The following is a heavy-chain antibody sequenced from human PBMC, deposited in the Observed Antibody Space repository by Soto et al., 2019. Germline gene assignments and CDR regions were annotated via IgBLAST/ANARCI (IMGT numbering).Heavy chain of an antibody. CDR1: GGSFSGYY. D-gene: IGHD3-10*01. V-gene: IGHV4-34*01. CDR3: ARDGPVGVTMVRGARAKMTR. J-gene: IGHJ4*02. Sequence: SETLCLTCAVYGGSFSGYYWSWIRQPPGKGLEWIGEINHSGSTNYNPSLKSRVTISVDTSKNQFSLKLSSVTAADTAVYYCARDGPVGVTMVRGARAKMTRWGQGTLVTVSS. CDR2: INHSGST.